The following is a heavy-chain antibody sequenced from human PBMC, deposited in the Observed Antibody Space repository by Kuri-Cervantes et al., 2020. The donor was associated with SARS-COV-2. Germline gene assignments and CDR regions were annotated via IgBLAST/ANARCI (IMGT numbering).Heavy chain of an antibody. Sequence: GSLRLSCTVSGGSISSHYWSWIRQPAGKGLEWIGRIYTSGSTNYNPSLKSRVTMSVDTSKNQFSLKLSSVTAADTAVYYCARAKGETYYYYYMDVWGKGTTVTVSS. D-gene: IGHD3-16*01. J-gene: IGHJ6*03. CDR1: GGSISSHY. V-gene: IGHV4-4*07. CDR2: IYTSGST. CDR3: ARAKGETYYYYYMDV.